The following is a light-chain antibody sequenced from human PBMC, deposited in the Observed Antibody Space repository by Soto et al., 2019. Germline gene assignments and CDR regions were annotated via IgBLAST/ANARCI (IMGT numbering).Light chain of an antibody. Sequence: EIVLTQSPGTLSLSPGERGTLFCRASQNLGTLYLAWFQQKPGQAPRLLIHEASIRATGIPARFSGSGSATEFTLTISSLQSEDFAVYYCQQYKNWPPITFGQGTRLEIK. V-gene: IGKV3-15*01. CDR3: QQYKNWPPIT. J-gene: IGKJ5*01. CDR1: QNLGTLY. CDR2: EAS.